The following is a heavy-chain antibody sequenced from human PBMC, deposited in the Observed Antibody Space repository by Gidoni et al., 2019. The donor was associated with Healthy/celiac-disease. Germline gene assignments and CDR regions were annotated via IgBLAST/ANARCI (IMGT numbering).Heavy chain of an antibody. D-gene: IGHD6-19*01. V-gene: IGHV4-34*01. CDR1: GGSFSGYY. CDR3: AREYSSGWHYYYGMDV. J-gene: IGHJ6*02. CDR2: INHSGST. Sequence: QVQLQQWGAGLLKPSETLSLPCAVYGGSFSGYYWSWIRQPPGKGLEWIGEINHSGSTNYNPSLKSRVTISVDTSKNQFSLKLSSVTAADTAVYYCAREYSSGWHYYYGMDVWGQGTTVTVSS.